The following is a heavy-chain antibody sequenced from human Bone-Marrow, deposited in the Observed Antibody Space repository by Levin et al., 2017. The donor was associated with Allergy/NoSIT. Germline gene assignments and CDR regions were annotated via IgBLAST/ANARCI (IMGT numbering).Heavy chain of an antibody. V-gene: IGHV3-74*01. CDR1: GFTFGRYY. Sequence: GGSLRLSCAASGFTFGRYYMHWVRQAPGKGLAWVSYIISDGSNANYADSVKGRFTIARDNAENALYLQMNSLGAEDTAVYYCARGGCSSTSCLDYWGQGTLVTVSS. D-gene: IGHD2-2*01. J-gene: IGHJ4*02. CDR2: IISDGSNA. CDR3: ARGGCSSTSCLDY.